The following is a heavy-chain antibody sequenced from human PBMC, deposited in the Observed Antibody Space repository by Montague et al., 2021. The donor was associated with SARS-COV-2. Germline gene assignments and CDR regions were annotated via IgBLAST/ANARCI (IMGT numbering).Heavy chain of an antibody. CDR1: GGSISSTSFF. CDR2: MYGSGTT. J-gene: IGHJ4*02. D-gene: IGHD6-13*01. Sequence: SETLSLTCTVSGGSISSTSFFWTWIRQPPGKGLEWVGSMYGSGTTYYNPSLKSRVTISVDTSMNQLSVRLSSVTAADTAVYYCARSTSSWLVYWGQGTLVTVSS. CDR3: ARSTSSWLVY. V-gene: IGHV4-39*01.